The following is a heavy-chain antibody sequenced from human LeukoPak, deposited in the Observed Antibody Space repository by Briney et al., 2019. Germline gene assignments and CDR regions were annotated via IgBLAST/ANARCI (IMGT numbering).Heavy chain of an antibody. D-gene: IGHD3-3*01. V-gene: IGHV1-8*03. Sequence: ASVKVSCKASGYTFTNYYINWVRQATGQGLEWMGWINPNSGNTAYAQKFQGRVTITRSTSISTAYMELSSLRSEDTAVYYCARGATLFGVANDAFDIWGQGTMVTVSS. J-gene: IGHJ3*02. CDR1: GYTFTNYY. CDR3: ARGATLFGVANDAFDI. CDR2: INPNSGNT.